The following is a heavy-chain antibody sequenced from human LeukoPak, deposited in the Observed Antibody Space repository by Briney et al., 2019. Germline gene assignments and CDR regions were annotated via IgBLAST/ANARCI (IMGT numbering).Heavy chain of an antibody. CDR3: ARVSAGDYPDY. Sequence: GGSLRLSCAASGFTFCNYWMSWVRQAPGKGLEWVANIKEDGSEKSYVDSVKGRFTISRDNAKNSLYLQMNSLRAEDTAVYYCARVSAGDYPDYWGQGTLVTVSS. D-gene: IGHD7-27*01. CDR1: GFTFCNYW. CDR2: IKEDGSEK. V-gene: IGHV3-7*03. J-gene: IGHJ4*02.